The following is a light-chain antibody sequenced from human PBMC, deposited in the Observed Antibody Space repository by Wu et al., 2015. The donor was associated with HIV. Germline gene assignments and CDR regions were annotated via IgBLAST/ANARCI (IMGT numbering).Light chain of an antibody. CDR3: QQSYSTMWT. CDR2: AAS. Sequence: DIQMTQSPSSLSASVGDRVTITCRASQSISSYLNWYQQKPGKAPKLLIYAASSLQSGVPSRFSGSGSGTDFTLTISSLQPEDFATYYCQQSYSTMWTFGPKGPR. CDR1: QSISSY. V-gene: IGKV1-39*01. J-gene: IGKJ1*01.